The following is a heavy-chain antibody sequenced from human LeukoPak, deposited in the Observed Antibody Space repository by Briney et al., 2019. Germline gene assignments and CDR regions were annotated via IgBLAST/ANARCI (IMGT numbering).Heavy chain of an antibody. CDR3: AKDLTIVVVPAASDAFDI. V-gene: IGHV3-23*01. CDR1: GFTFSDYY. J-gene: IGHJ3*02. CDR2: ISGSGGST. D-gene: IGHD2-2*01. Sequence: GGSLRLSCAASGFTFSDYYMSWVRQAPGKGLEWVSAISGSGGSTYYADSVKGRFTISRDNSKNTLYLQMNSLRAEDTAVYYCAKDLTIVVVPAASDAFDIWGQGTMVTVSS.